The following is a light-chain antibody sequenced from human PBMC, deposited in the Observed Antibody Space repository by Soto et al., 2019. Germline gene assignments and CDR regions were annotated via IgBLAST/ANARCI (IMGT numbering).Light chain of an antibody. CDR1: QVISSY. Sequence: DIQLTQSPSFLSASVGDRVTITCRASQVISSYLAWYQQKPGKAPKLLIYAASTLQSGVPSRFSGSGSGTEFTLTISSLQPEDFATYYCQQRNSYPITFGQGTRLEIK. J-gene: IGKJ5*01. V-gene: IGKV1-9*01. CDR3: QQRNSYPIT. CDR2: AAS.